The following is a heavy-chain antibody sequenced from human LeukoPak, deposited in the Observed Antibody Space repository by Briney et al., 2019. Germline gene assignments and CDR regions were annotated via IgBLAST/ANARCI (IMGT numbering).Heavy chain of an antibody. CDR2: IYYSGST. D-gene: IGHD3-3*01. V-gene: IGHV4-59*01. CDR3: ARGGGGDFWSGYYFDY. Sequence: SETLSLTCTVSGGSISSYYWSWIRQTPGEGLEWIGYIYYSGSTNYNPSPTSRVTISVDTSKNQFSLKLSSVTAADTAVYYCARGGGGDFWSGYYFDYWGQGTLVTVSS. J-gene: IGHJ4*02. CDR1: GGSISSYY.